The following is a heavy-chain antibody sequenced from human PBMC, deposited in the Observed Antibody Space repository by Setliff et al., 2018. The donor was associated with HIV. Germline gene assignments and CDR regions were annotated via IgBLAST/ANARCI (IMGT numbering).Heavy chain of an antibody. Sequence: ASVKVSCKASGGAFTSYAFSWVRQAPGQGLEWMGRIIPVYRTTDYAPQFQGRVTITADKSTSTVYMDLSNLRSDDTATYYCAPDFGDNWFDPWGQGTLVTVSS. CDR3: APDFGDNWFDP. V-gene: IGHV1-69*06. J-gene: IGHJ5*02. CDR1: GGAFTSYA. CDR2: IIPVYRTT. D-gene: IGHD4-17*01.